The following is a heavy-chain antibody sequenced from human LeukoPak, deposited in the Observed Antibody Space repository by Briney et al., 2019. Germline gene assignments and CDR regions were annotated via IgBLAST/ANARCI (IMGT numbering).Heavy chain of an antibody. CDR2: IFPSGGEI. CDR3: ATYRQVLLPFES. V-gene: IGHV3-23*01. J-gene: IGHJ4*02. CDR1: GFTFSTFA. Sequence: GGSLRLSCAASGFTFSTFAMVWVRQPPGKGLEWVSSIFPSGGEIHYADSVRGRFTISRDNSKSTLSLQMNSLRAEGTAIYYCATYRQVLLPFESWGQGTLVTVSS. D-gene: IGHD2-8*02.